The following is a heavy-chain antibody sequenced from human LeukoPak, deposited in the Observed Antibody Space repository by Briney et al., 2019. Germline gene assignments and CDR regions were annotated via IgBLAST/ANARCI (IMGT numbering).Heavy chain of an antibody. CDR3: ARVPRSYYYYYYMDV. CDR2: IYYSGSS. V-gene: IGHV4-59*01. Sequence: PSETLSLTYNVSGGSISGYHWSWIRQPPGKGLEWLGYIYYSGSSNYNPSLKSRVTISVDTSKNQFSLKLSSVTAADTAVYYCARVPRSYYYYYYMDVWGKGTTVTVSS. J-gene: IGHJ6*03. CDR1: GGSISGYH.